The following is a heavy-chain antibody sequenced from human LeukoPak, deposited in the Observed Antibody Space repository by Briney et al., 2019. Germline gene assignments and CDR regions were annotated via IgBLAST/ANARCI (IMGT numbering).Heavy chain of an antibody. Sequence: ASVKVSLKASGYTFTYYYMHWVRQDPGQGLEWMGVINPSGGSPTYTQKFQGRVTMTSDTSTSTVYMELSSLRSDDTAVYFCARGHRIAARGDYFAYWGQGTLVTVSS. CDR1: GYTFTYYY. V-gene: IGHV1-46*01. CDR2: INPSGGSP. D-gene: IGHD6-6*01. CDR3: ARGHRIAARGDYFAY. J-gene: IGHJ4*02.